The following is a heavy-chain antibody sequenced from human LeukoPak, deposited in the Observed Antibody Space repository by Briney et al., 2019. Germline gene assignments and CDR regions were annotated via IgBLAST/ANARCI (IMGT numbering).Heavy chain of an antibody. Sequence: GGSLRLSCAASGFTFSSYSMNWVRQAPGKGLEWVSYISSSSSTIYYADSVKGRFTISRDNAKNSLYLQMNSLRDEDTAVYYCARDGLLWFGELFSPPFDYWGQGTLVTVSS. CDR2: ISSSSSTI. D-gene: IGHD3-10*01. CDR1: GFTFSSYS. V-gene: IGHV3-48*02. CDR3: ARDGLLWFGELFSPPFDY. J-gene: IGHJ4*02.